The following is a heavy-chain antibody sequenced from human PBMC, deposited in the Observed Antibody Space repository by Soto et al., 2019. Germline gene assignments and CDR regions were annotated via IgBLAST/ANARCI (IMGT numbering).Heavy chain of an antibody. CDR3: ARRSGWFPSPFDS. V-gene: IGHV4-59*08. CDR2: VYYSGST. D-gene: IGHD6-19*01. Sequence: QVQLQESGPGLVKPSETLSLTCTVSGGSISSYYWSWIRQPPVKGLEWIGYVYYSGSTNYNPSLKSRVTISVDTSKNQFSLKPSSVTAADTAVYYCARRSGWFPSPFDSWGQGTRVTVSS. J-gene: IGHJ4*02. CDR1: GGSISSYY.